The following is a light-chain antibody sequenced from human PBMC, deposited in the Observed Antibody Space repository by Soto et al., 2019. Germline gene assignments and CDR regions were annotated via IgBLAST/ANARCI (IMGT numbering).Light chain of an antibody. J-gene: IGLJ3*02. CDR3: QSYDRSLSAYWV. CDR2: GH. V-gene: IGLV1-40*01. Sequence: QPVLTQPPSVSGAPGQRVTISCTGNTSNIGAGYEVHWYQQFPGRAPKLLIYGHNRPAGVPDRFSASKSGTSASLAITGLQAEDEADYYCQSYDRSLSAYWVFGGGTKLTVL. CDR1: TSNIGAGYE.